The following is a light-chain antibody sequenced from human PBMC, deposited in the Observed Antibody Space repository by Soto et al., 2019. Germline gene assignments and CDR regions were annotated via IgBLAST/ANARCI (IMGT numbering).Light chain of an antibody. Sequence: QAVVTQEPSLTVSPGGTVTLTCGSSTGAVTSTLYPYWFQQKPGQAPRTLIYDATNKHSWTPARFTGSLLGDKAALTLSGAQPEDEADYYCLLVYSGVVVFGGGTKLTVL. J-gene: IGLJ2*01. V-gene: IGLV7-46*01. CDR3: LLVYSGVVV. CDR1: TGAVTSTLY. CDR2: DAT.